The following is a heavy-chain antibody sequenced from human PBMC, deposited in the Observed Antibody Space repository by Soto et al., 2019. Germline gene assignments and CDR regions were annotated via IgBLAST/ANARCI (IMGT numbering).Heavy chain of an antibody. J-gene: IGHJ5*02. D-gene: IGHD3-22*01. CDR3: ARDSGGYYDSSGSVYWFDP. CDR1: GGSISSYY. Sequence: LSLTCTVSGGSISSYYWSWIRQPAGKGLEWIGRIYTSGSTNYNPSLKSRVTMSVDTSKNQFSLKLSSVTAADTAVYYCARDSGGYYDSSGSVYWFDPWGQGTLVTVSS. V-gene: IGHV4-4*07. CDR2: IYTSGST.